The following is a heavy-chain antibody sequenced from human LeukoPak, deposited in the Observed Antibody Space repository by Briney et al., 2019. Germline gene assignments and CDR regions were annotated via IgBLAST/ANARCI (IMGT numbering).Heavy chain of an antibody. D-gene: IGHD3-22*01. CDR1: GFTFSSYS. V-gene: IGHV3-21*01. CDR3: ARDSGGYYYDSSVRAYGMDV. CDR2: ISSSSGYI. J-gene: IGHJ6*02. Sequence: GGSLRLSCAASGFTFSSYSMNWVRQAPGKGLEWVSSISSSSGYIYYADSVKGRFTISRDNAKKSLYLQMNSLTAEDTAVYYCARDSGGYYYDSSVRAYGMDVWGQGTTVTVSS.